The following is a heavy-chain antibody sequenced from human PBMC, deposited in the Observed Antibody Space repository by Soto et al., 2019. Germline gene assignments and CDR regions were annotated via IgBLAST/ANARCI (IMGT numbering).Heavy chain of an antibody. CDR2: IKSKTDRGTT. D-gene: IGHD5-12*01. CDR3: TTGGWLRLMGVISGYYGMDV. J-gene: IGHJ6*02. V-gene: IGHV3-15*07. CDR1: GFTFSNAW. Sequence: EVQLVESGGGLVKPGGSLRLSCAASGFTFSNAWMNWVRQAPGKGLEWVGRIKSKTDRGTTDYAAPVKGRFTISRDDSKNTLYLQMNSLKTEDTAVYYCTTGGWLRLMGVISGYYGMDVWGQGTTVTVSS.